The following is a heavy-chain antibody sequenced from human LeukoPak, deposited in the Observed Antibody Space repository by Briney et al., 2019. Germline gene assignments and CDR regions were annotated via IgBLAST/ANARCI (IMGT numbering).Heavy chain of an antibody. D-gene: IGHD6-19*01. CDR1: GYTFTSYG. J-gene: IGHJ4*02. V-gene: IGHV1-18*01. CDR3: ARDLRIAVAGPFDY. CDR2: ISAYNGNT. Sequence: ASVKVSCKVSGYTFTSYGISWVRQAPGQGLEWMGWISAYNGNTNYAQKLQGRVTMTTDTSTSTAYMELRSLRSDGTAVYYCARDLRIAVAGPFDYWGQGALVTVSS.